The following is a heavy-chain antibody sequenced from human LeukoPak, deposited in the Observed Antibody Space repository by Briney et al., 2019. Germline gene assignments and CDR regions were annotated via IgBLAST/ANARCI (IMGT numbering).Heavy chain of an antibody. CDR1: GYTFTGYY. J-gene: IGHJ5*02. Sequence: AASVKVSCKASGYTFTGYYMHWVRQAPGQGLEWMGWINPNSGGTNYAQKFQGRVTITTDESTSTAYMELSSLRSEDTAVYYCASPPEEDGYNSGFVSWGQGTLVTVSS. V-gene: IGHV1-2*02. D-gene: IGHD5-24*01. CDR2: INPNSGGT. CDR3: ASPPEEDGYNSGFVS.